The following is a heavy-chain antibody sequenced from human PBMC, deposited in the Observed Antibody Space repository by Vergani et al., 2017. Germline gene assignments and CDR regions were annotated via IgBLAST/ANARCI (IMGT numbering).Heavy chain of an antibody. V-gene: IGHV3-30*18. J-gene: IGHJ4*02. CDR3: AKDRWELLEGYYFDY. CDR1: GFTFSSYG. CDR2: ISYDGSNK. Sequence: QVQLVESGGGVVQPGRSLRLYCAASGFTFSSYGMHWVRQAPGKGLEWVAVISYDGSNKYYADSVKGRFTISRDNSKNTLYLQMNSLRAEDTAVYYCAKDRWELLEGYYFDYWGQGTLVTVSS. D-gene: IGHD1-26*01.